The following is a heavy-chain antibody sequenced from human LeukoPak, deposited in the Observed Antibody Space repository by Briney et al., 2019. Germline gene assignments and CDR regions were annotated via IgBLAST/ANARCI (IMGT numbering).Heavy chain of an antibody. CDR1: GFTLTSYG. CDR3: ARESRFVVVPAARDAFDI. V-gene: IGHV3-30*02. Sequence: GGSLRLSCAASGFTLTSYGMHWVRQAPGKGLEWVAFIRYDGSSEHYADSVKGRFTISRDNAKNSLYLQMNSLRAEDTAVYYCARESRFVVVPAARDAFDIWGQGTMVTVSS. J-gene: IGHJ3*02. CDR2: IRYDGSSE. D-gene: IGHD2-2*01.